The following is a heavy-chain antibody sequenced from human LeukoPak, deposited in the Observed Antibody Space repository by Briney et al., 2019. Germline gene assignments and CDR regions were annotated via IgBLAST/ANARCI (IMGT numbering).Heavy chain of an antibody. CDR2: ITDAVGST. J-gene: IGHJ4*02. CDR3: AKDLGDYDAY. Sequence: GGSLRLSCAASGFTFSSSSISWVRQAPGKGLEWVSAITDAVGSTHYADSVKGRFIISSDNSKNTLYLQMNSLRAEDTAVYYCAKDLGDYDAYWGQGTLVTVSS. CDR1: GFTFSSSS. D-gene: IGHD4-17*01. V-gene: IGHV3-23*01.